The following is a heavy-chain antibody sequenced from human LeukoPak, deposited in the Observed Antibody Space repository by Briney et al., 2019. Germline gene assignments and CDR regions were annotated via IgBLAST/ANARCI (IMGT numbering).Heavy chain of an antibody. CDR3: ARDYGGNSNGGY. V-gene: IGHV4-39*02. J-gene: IGHJ4*02. CDR2: IYYSGST. D-gene: IGHD4-23*01. CDR1: GGSISSSSYY. Sequence: SETLSLTCTVSGGSISSSSYYWGWIRQPPWKGLEWIGSIYYSGSTYYNPSLKSRVTISVDTSKNQFSLKLSSVTAADTAVYYCARDYGGNSNGGYWGQGTLVTVSS.